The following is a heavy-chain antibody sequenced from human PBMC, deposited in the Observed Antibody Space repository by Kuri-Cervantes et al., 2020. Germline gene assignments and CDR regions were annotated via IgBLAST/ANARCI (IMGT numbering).Heavy chain of an antibody. Sequence: GGSLRLSCAASGFTFSGSAMHWVRQASGKGLEWVSRINGDGSSTNYADSVKGRFTISRDNAKNTLYLQMNSLRAEDTAVYYCARVTGITGTSDYWGQGTLVTVSS. CDR3: ARVTGITGTSDY. V-gene: IGHV3-74*01. CDR2: INGDGSST. D-gene: IGHD1-7*01. CDR1: GFTFSGSA. J-gene: IGHJ4*02.